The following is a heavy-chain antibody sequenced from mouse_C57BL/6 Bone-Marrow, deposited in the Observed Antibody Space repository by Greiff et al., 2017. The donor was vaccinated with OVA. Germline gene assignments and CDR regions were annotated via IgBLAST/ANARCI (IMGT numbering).Heavy chain of an antibody. CDR3: TRNYYGSREAWFAY. CDR1: GFTFSDAW. D-gene: IGHD1-1*01. V-gene: IGHV6-6*01. J-gene: IGHJ3*01. Sequence: EVMLVESGGGLVQPGGSMKLSCAASGFTFSDAWMDWVRQSPEKGLEWVAEIRNKANNHATYYAESVKGRFTISRDDSKSSVYLQMNSLRAEDTGIYYCTRNYYGSREAWFAYWGQGTLVTVSA. CDR2: IRNKANNHAT.